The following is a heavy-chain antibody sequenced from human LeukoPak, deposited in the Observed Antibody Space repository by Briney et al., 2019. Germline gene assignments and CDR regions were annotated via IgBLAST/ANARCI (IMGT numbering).Heavy chain of an antibody. Sequence: PSETLSLTCTVSGGSISNYYWSWIRQPPGKGLEWIGNIHYSGSTSYNPFLKSRVTISVDTSKNQFSLKLSSVTAADTAVYYCARVAGDGYSSSFYYFDYWGQGTLVTVSS. V-gene: IGHV4-59*01. CDR2: IHYSGST. D-gene: IGHD6-6*01. CDR1: GGSISNYY. CDR3: ARVAGDGYSSSFYYFDY. J-gene: IGHJ4*02.